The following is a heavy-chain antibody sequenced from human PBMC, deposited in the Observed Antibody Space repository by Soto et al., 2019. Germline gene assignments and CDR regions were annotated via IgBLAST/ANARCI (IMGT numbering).Heavy chain of an antibody. CDR3: ASGPGDYDYYYYYGMDV. J-gene: IGHJ6*02. Sequence: PSETLSLTCAVYGGSFSGYYWSWIRQPPGKGLEWIGEINHSGSTNYNPSLKSRVTISVDTSKNQFSLKLSSVTAADTAVYYCASGPGDYDYYYYYGMDVWGQGTTVTVSS. CDR2: INHSGST. D-gene: IGHD4-17*01. CDR1: GGSFSGYY. V-gene: IGHV4-34*01.